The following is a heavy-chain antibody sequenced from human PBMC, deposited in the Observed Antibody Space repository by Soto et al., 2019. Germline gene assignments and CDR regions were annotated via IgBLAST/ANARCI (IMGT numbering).Heavy chain of an antibody. D-gene: IGHD3-10*01. CDR2: IWYDGSNK. J-gene: IGHJ4*02. V-gene: IGHV3-33*01. CDR3: MRDRRAASWGFDYGSGRLTFAY. Sequence: QVQVVESGGGVVQPGRSLRLSCAASGFKFNSYGMHWVRQAPGKGLEWVAEIWYDGSNKYYADSVKGRFTISRDNSKNTMYLQMTSTRSEDTAVYYCMRDRRAASWGFDYGSGRLTFAYWGQGTLVTVSS. CDR1: GFKFNSYG.